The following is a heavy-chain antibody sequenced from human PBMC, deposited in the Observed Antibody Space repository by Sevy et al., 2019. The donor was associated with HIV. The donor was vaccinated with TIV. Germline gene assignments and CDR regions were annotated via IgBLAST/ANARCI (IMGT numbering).Heavy chain of an antibody. J-gene: IGHJ4*02. CDR3: ARSNDDFYFDY. CDR2: IWYDGSNK. Sequence: GGSLRLSCAASGFTFSSYGMHWVRQAPGKGLEWVAVIWYDGSNKYYADSVKGRFTIPRDNSKNTLYLQMNSLRAEDTAVYYCARSNDDFYFDYWGQGTLVTVSS. V-gene: IGHV3-33*01. CDR1: GFTFSSYG. D-gene: IGHD4-17*01.